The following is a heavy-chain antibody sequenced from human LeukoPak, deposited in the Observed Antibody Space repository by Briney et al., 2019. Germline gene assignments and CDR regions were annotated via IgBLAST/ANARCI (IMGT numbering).Heavy chain of an antibody. Sequence: SETLSLTCTVSSGSIKSHFWSWVRQPPGKRLEWIGYIFHSGSTNYNPSLKSRVTISVDTSKNQFSLRLTSVTAADTAVYYCVRTNPWDLTYYFDYWGQGTLVTVSS. D-gene: IGHD1-14*01. V-gene: IGHV4-59*11. CDR2: IFHSGST. CDR3: VRTNPWDLTYYFDY. J-gene: IGHJ4*02. CDR1: SGSIKSHF.